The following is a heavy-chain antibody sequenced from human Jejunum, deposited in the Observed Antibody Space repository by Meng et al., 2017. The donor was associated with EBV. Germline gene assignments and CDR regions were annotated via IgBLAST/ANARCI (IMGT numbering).Heavy chain of an antibody. CDR1: GYTFSNYW. CDR3: SRDLRGPFDY. V-gene: IGHV3-74*01. CDR2: INEDGTHT. D-gene: IGHD3-16*01. J-gene: IGHJ4*02. Sequence: GQLVEAGGVLVQPGGSLRLSCVGSGYTFSNYWMHWVRQTPGKGLVWVSRINEDGTHTDYADSVKGRFTISRDNAKNTLTLQMNSLRVEDTAVYYCSRDLRGPFDYWGQGTLVTVSS.